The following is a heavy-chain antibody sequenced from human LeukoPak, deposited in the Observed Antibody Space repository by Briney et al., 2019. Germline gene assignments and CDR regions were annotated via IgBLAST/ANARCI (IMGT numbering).Heavy chain of an antibody. D-gene: IGHD3-22*01. CDR3: ARDISSGYYDAFDI. J-gene: IGHJ3*02. CDR1: GFTDY. CDR2: IYSGGST. Sequence: GGSLRLSCTASGFTDYMTWVRQAPGKGLEWVSIIYSGGSTYYADSVKGRFTISRDNSKNTLYLQMNSLRAEDTAVYYCARDISSGYYDAFDIWGQGTMVTVSS. V-gene: IGHV3-66*01.